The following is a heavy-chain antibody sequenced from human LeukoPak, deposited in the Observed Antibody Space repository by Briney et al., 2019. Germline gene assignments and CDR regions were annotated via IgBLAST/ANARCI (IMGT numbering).Heavy chain of an antibody. J-gene: IGHJ6*03. V-gene: IGHV3-43D*03. CDR2: ISWDGGET. CDR3: AKDGGLLDYYYYYMDV. CDR1: GFTFDDYA. Sequence: PGGSLRLSCAASGFTFDDYAMHWVRQAPGKGLEWVSLISWDGGETSYADSVKGRITISRDNIRNSLYLHMNSLRAEDTALYYCAKDGGLLDYYYYYMDVWGKGTTVTVSS.